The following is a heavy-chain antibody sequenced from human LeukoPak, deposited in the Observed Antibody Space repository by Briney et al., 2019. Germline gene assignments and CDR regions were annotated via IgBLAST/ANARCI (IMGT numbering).Heavy chain of an antibody. CDR1: GGSISLSSYY. D-gene: IGHD1-26*01. CDR2: IYYSGSS. Sequence: SEPVSLTCTLSGGSISLSSYYWGWIRQPPGKGLEWIGSIYYSGSSYYNPSLKSRVTISVDTSKKQFSLKLSSVTAADTAVYYCAVGAGAINWFDTLGQGTLVTDSS. V-gene: IGHV4-39*01. CDR3: AVGAGAINWFDT. J-gene: IGHJ5*02.